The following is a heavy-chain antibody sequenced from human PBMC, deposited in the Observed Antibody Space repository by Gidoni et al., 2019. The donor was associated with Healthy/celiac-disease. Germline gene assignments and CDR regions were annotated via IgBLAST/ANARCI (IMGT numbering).Heavy chain of an antibody. CDR2: ISGSGGST. Sequence: EVQLLESVGGWVQPGGSLRLSCAASGVTFRSYAMSWVRQAPGKGVEWVSAISGSGGSTYYADSVKGRFTISRDNSKNTLYLQMNSLRAEDTAVYYCAKGGYYYDSSGDFDYWGQGTLVTVSS. V-gene: IGHV3-23*01. J-gene: IGHJ4*02. D-gene: IGHD3-22*01. CDR1: GVTFRSYA. CDR3: AKGGYYYDSSGDFDY.